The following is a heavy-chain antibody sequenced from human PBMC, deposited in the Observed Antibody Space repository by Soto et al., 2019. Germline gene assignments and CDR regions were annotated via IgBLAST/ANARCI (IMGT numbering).Heavy chain of an antibody. CDR3: ARATYYYDSSGLGRYYFDY. Sequence: SETLSLTCTVSGGSISSGGYYWSWIRQHPGKGLEWTGYIYYSGSTYYNPSLKSRVTISVDTSKNQFSLKLSSVTAADTAVYYCARATYYYDSSGLGRYYFDYCGQGTLVTVSS. D-gene: IGHD3-22*01. CDR2: IYYSGST. CDR1: GGSISSGGYY. J-gene: IGHJ4*02. V-gene: IGHV4-31*03.